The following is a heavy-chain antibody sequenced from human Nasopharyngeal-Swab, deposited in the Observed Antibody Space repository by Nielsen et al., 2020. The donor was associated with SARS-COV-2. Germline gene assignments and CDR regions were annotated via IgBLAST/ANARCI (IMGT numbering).Heavy chain of an antibody. CDR1: GFTFSNCW. D-gene: IGHD6-19*01. CDR2: IKEDGSE. V-gene: IGHV3-7*01. Sequence: GESLKISCAASGFTFSNCWMSWVRQTPGKGLEWVANIKEDGSEDSQNSLYLQLNNVRAEDTGVYFCARDRSSGSINWFDPWGQGTLVTVSS. J-gene: IGHJ5*02. CDR3: ARDRSSGSINWFDP.